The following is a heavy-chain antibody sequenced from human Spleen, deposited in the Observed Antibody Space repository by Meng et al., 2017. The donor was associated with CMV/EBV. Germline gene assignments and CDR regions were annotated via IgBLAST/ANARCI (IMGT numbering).Heavy chain of an antibody. D-gene: IGHD3-22*01. Sequence: LRLSCTVSGGSISSGDYYWSWIRQPPGKGLEWIGYIYYSGTTHYNASLKSRVIMSVDTPENQLSLKLSSVTAADTAVYYCASLRYYGSRGYYFRGFDYWGQGTLVTVSS. CDR1: GGSISSGDYY. V-gene: IGHV4-30-4*08. J-gene: IGHJ4*02. CDR3: ASLRYYGSRGYYFRGFDY. CDR2: IYYSGTT.